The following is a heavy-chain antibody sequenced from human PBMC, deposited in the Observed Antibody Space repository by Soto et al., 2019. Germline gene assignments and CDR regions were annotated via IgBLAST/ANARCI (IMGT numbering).Heavy chain of an antibody. V-gene: IGHV3-23*01. D-gene: IGHD2-15*01. CDR3: AKEMVAAAYVETSPFDL. CDR1: GFTFSSYA. Sequence: GGSLRLSCAASGFTFSSYAIPWVRQPPGTVLELVSVIVGSGGDTSLADSVKGRFSISRDNSKKMLYLHMNSLRVEDTATYYCAKEMVAAAYVETSPFDLWGRGTLVTVSS. CDR2: IVGSGGDT. J-gene: IGHJ4*02.